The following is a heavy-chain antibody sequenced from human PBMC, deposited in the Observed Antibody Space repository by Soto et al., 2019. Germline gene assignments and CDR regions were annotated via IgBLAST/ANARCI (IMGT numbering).Heavy chain of an antibody. CDR2: ISANDGNT. CDR1: GYTFTSYG. V-gene: IGHV1-18*01. J-gene: IGHJ4*02. Sequence: QVQLVQSGAEVKKPGATVKVYCKASGYTFTSYGISWVRQAPGKGLEWRGWISANDGNTKYAQKVQGRVNLTTDTSTRTAYMELGSLRSDDTAVYYCARDLAAGISDNWGQGTLVTVSS. CDR3: ARDLAAGISDN. D-gene: IGHD6-13*01.